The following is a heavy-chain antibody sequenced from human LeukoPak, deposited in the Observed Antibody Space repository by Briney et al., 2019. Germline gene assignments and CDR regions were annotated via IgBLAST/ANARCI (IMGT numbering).Heavy chain of an antibody. D-gene: IGHD1-26*01. CDR1: GFTFSSYA. CDR3: ASSGSYRFDY. Sequence: GGSLRLSCAASGFTFSSYAMSWVRQAPGKGLEWVSAISGSGGSTYYADSVKGRFTISRDSSKNMLYLQMNSLRDEDTAVYYCASSGSYRFDYWGQGTLVTVSS. V-gene: IGHV3-23*01. J-gene: IGHJ4*02. CDR2: ISGSGGST.